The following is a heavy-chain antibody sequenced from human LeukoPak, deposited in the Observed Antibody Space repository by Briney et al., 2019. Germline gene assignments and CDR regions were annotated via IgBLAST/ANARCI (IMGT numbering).Heavy chain of an antibody. CDR3: ARVENLDYDFWSGYYLKPYFDY. J-gene: IGHJ4*02. Sequence: ASVKVSCKASGGTFSSYAISWVRQAPGQGLEWMGWINPNSGGTNYAQKFQGRVTMTRDTSTSTAYMELSRLRSDDTAVYYCARVENLDYDFWSGYYLKPYFDYWGQGTLVTVSS. V-gene: IGHV1-2*02. D-gene: IGHD3-3*01. CDR2: INPNSGGT. CDR1: GGTFSSYA.